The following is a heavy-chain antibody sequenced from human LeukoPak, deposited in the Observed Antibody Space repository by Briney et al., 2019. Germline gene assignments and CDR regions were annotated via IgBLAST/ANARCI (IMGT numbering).Heavy chain of an antibody. CDR1: GFSFSSYS. CDR3: ARARSAGSYYFDY. D-gene: IGHD1-26*01. Sequence: SGGSLRLSCAASGFSFSSYSFTWVRQAPGKGLEWVSSISSTSTYIYYADSVKGRFTISRDNAKNSLYLQMNSLRAEDTAVYYCARARSAGSYYFDYWGQGTLVTVSS. J-gene: IGHJ4*02. V-gene: IGHV3-21*01. CDR2: ISSTSTYI.